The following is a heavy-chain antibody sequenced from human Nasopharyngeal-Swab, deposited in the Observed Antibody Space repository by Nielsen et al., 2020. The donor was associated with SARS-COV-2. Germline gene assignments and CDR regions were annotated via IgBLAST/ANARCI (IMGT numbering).Heavy chain of an antibody. D-gene: IGHD6-19*01. CDR3: AHRLSYPGIAVAKSFDY. V-gene: IGHV2-5*02. J-gene: IGHJ4*02. CDR2: IYWDDDK. Sequence: WIRQPPGKALEWLALIYWDDDKRYSPSLKSRLTITKDTSKNQVVLTMTNMDPVDTATYYCAHRLSYPGIAVAKSFDYWGQGTLVTVSS.